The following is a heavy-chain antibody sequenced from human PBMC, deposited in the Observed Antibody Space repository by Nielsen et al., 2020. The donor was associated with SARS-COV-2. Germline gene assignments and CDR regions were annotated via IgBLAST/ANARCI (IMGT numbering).Heavy chain of an antibody. D-gene: IGHD2-21*01. V-gene: IGHV2-26*01. Sequence: SGPTLVKPTETLTLTCTVSGFSLSNARMGVSWIRQPPGKALEWLAHIFSNDEKSYSTSLKSRLTISKDTSKSQVVLIMTNMDPVDTATYYCARIGGTYCGGDCYYYYYYMDVWGKGTTVTVSS. J-gene: IGHJ6*03. CDR1: GFSLSNARMG. CDR2: IFSNDEK. CDR3: ARIGGTYCGGDCYYYYYYMDV.